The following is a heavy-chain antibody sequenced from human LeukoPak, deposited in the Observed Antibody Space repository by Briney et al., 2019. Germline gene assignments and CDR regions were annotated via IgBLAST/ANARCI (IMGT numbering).Heavy chain of an antibody. Sequence: GGSLRLSCAASGFTVSSNYMSWVRQAPGKGLEWVSVIYSGGSTYYADSVKGRFTISRDNSKNTLYLQMNSLRAEDTAVYYCAKSTLGYSSSWTQYYFDYWGQGTLVTVSS. J-gene: IGHJ4*02. CDR2: IYSGGST. V-gene: IGHV3-53*01. CDR1: GFTVSSNY. CDR3: AKSTLGYSSSWTQYYFDY. D-gene: IGHD6-13*01.